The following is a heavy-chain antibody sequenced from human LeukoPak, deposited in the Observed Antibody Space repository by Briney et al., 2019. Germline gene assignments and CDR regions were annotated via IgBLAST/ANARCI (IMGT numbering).Heavy chain of an antibody. Sequence: ASVKVSCKASGYTFTGYYIHWVRQAPGQGLERMGWINPNSGGPNYAQKFQGRVTMTRDTSISTAYMEMSGLRSDDTAVYYCARDVSAGGTNWFDPWGQGTLVTVSS. CDR1: GYTFTGYY. CDR2: INPNSGGP. CDR3: ARDVSAGGTNWFDP. D-gene: IGHD3-16*01. V-gene: IGHV1-2*02. J-gene: IGHJ5*02.